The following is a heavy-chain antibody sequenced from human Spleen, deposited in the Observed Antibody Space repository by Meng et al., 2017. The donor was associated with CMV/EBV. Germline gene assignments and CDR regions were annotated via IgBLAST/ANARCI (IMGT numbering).Heavy chain of an antibody. CDR3: ARDMAAASRGWFDP. CDR1: GYTFTGYY. J-gene: IGHJ5*02. V-gene: IGHV1-2*02. Sequence: ASVKVSCKASGYTFTGYYMHWVRQAPRQGLEWMGWINPKSGGTNYAQKFQGRVTMTRDTSISTAYMELSRLRSDDTAVYYCARDMAAASRGWFDPWGQGTLVTVSS. D-gene: IGHD2-15*01. CDR2: INPKSGGT.